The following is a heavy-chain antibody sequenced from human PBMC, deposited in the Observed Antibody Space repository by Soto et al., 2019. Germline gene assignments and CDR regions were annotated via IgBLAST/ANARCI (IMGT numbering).Heavy chain of an antibody. Sequence: GGSLRLSCTASGFTFGDYAMSWFRQAPGKGLEWVGFIRSKAYGGTTEYAASVKGRFTISRDDSKSIAYLQMNSLKTEDTAVYYCTRALLFLSQSPIYYYDSSTNGMDVWGQGTTVTVSS. V-gene: IGHV3-49*03. CDR1: GFTFGDYA. D-gene: IGHD3-22*01. CDR2: IRSKAYGGTT. CDR3: TRALLFLSQSPIYYYDSSTNGMDV. J-gene: IGHJ6*02.